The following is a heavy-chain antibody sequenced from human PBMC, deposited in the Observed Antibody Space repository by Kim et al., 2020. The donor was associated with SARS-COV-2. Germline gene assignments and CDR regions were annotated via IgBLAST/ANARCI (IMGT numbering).Heavy chain of an antibody. CDR2: IYYSVST. D-gene: IGHD6-19*01. J-gene: IGHJ4*02. CDR1: GGSISSYY. CDR3: ARGGGIAVAGTPFDY. V-gene: IGHV4-59*13. Sequence: SETLSLTCTVSGGSISSYYWSWIRQPPGKGLEWIGYIYYSVSTNYNPSLKSRVTISVDTSKNQFSLKLSSVTAADTAVYYCARGGGIAVAGTPFDYWGQG.